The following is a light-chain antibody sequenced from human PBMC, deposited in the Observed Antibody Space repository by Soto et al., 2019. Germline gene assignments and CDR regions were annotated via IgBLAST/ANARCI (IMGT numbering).Light chain of an antibody. Sequence: QAVVTQPASVSGSPGQSITISCTGTSSNVGNYNFVSWYQQHPGKSPKLMIFEVSNRPSGISNRFSGSKSGNTASLTISRLQAEDEADYYCSSYRDGTTPYVFGTGTKLTVL. CDR1: SSNVGNYNF. J-gene: IGLJ1*01. V-gene: IGLV2-14*01. CDR2: EVS. CDR3: SSYRDGTTPYV.